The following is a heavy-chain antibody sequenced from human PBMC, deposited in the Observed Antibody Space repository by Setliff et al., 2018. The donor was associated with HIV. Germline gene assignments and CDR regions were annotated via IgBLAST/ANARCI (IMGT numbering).Heavy chain of an antibody. CDR2: IYSSGST. V-gene: IGHV4-61*02. J-gene: IGHJ4*02. CDR1: GGSLSSGYYY. Sequence: SETLSLTCTVSGGSLSSGYYYWSWVRQPAGKGLEWIGRIYSSGSTNYNPSLKSRVTISVDTSKNQFSLKLSSVTAADTAVYYCARRGMWSYETGGNPTATFDYWGQGVLVTVSS. D-gene: IGHD2-8*02. CDR3: ARRGMWSYETGGNPTATFDY.